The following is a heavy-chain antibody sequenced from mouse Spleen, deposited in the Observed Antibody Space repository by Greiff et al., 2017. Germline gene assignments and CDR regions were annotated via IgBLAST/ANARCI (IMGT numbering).Heavy chain of an antibody. CDR1: GFSLTNYG. V-gene: IGHV2-5-1*01. D-gene: IGHD6-5*01. J-gene: IGHJ4*01. Sequence: VQLQESGPSLVQPSQSLSITCTVSGFSLTNYGVHWVRQSPGKGLEWLGVIWRGGSTDYNAAFMSRLSITKDNSKSQVFFKMNSLQADDTAIYYCAKKETYDAMDYWGQGSSVTVSS. CDR2: IWRGGST. CDR3: AKKETYDAMDY.